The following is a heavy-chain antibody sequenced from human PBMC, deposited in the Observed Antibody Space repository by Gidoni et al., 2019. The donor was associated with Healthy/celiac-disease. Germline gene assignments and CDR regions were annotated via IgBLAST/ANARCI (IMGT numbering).Heavy chain of an antibody. J-gene: IGHJ4*02. Sequence: EMHLVESGGGLVTPGGSLSLSCAASGLTFSNAWMHWVRQAPWKGLEWVGRIKSKADGGTTDYAAPVKGRFTISRDDSKTTLYLQMNSLKTEDTAVYYCTVGSGSYLYWGQGTLVTVSS. D-gene: IGHD3-10*01. CDR2: IKSKADGGTT. CDR1: GLTFSNAW. V-gene: IGHV3-15*01. CDR3: TVGSGSYLY.